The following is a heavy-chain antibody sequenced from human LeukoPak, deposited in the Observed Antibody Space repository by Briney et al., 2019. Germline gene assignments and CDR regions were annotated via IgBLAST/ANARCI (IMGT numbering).Heavy chain of an antibody. CDR2: TYYRSKWYY. CDR1: GDSVSSSGAA. V-gene: IGHV6-1*01. Sequence: PSQTLSLTCAISGDSVSSSGAAWSWIRQSPSRGLEWLGRTYYRSKWYYDYELSVQSRIIINPDTSKNQFSLQLKSVTPEDTALYYCARQGGAGRSVDYWGQGTLVTVSS. D-gene: IGHD1-26*01. J-gene: IGHJ4*02. CDR3: ARQGGAGRSVDY.